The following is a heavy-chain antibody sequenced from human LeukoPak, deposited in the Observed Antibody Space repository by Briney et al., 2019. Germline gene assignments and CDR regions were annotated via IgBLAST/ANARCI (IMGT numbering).Heavy chain of an antibody. Sequence: PSGTLSLTCTVSGGSISSYSWIWVRQPPGKGLEWIGYIYDSGSTNYNPSLKSRFTISVDTSKNQFSLKLSSVTAADTAVYYCARGNYYGSGGNWFDPWGQGTLVTVSS. CDR1: GGSISSYS. V-gene: IGHV4-59*01. D-gene: IGHD3-10*01. CDR3: ARGNYYGSGGNWFDP. CDR2: IYDSGST. J-gene: IGHJ5*02.